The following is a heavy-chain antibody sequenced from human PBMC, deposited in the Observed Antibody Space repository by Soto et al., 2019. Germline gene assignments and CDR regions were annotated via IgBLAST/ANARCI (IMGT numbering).Heavy chain of an antibody. Sequence: PGGSLRLSCTASGFTFGDYAMSWFRQAPGKGLEWVGFIRSKAYGGTTEYAASVKGRFTISRDDSKSIAYLQMNSLKTEDTAVYCCTRVLATVTTGVSFDYWGQGTLVPVSS. D-gene: IGHD4-4*01. CDR2: IRSKAYGGTT. CDR1: GFTFGDYA. CDR3: TRVLATVTTGVSFDY. J-gene: IGHJ4*02. V-gene: IGHV3-49*03.